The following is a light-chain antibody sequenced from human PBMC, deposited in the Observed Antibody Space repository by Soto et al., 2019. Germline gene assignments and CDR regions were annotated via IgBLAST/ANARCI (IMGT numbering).Light chain of an antibody. Sequence: ETVMTQSPVTLSVSPGERATLSCRASQSVSSNLAWYQQKPGQPPRLLIYGASTRVTGIPARFSGSGSGTEFTLTISSLQSEDVAVYYCQQYVHWPPGTFGQGTKVDIK. V-gene: IGKV3-15*01. J-gene: IGKJ1*01. CDR1: QSVSSN. CDR2: GAS. CDR3: QQYVHWPPGT.